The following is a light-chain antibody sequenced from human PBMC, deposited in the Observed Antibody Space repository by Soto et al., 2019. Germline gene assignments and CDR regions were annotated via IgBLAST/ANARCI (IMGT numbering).Light chain of an antibody. CDR2: EGN. CDR1: SSDVGSYNL. Sequence: QSVLSQPASVSGSRGQSITMSCTGTSSDVGSYNLVSWYQQHPGKAPKLMIYEGNKRPSGVSNRFSGSKSANTASLTISGLQTEDEADYYCCSYAGTNTFVFGTGTKLTVL. CDR3: CSYAGTNTFV. J-gene: IGLJ1*01. V-gene: IGLV2-23*01.